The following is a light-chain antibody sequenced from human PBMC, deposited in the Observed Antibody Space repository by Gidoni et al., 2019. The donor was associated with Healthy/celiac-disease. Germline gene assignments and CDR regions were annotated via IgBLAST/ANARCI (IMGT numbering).Light chain of an antibody. CDR1: QSVSSY. CDR2: DAS. CDR3: QQRSNWPPLT. Sequence: DIVLTQSPATLSLSPGGRATLSCRARQSVSSYLAWYQQKPGQAPRLLIYDASTRATGIPARFSGSGSGTDYTLTISSLEPEDFAVYYCQQRSNWPPLTFGGGTKVEIK. J-gene: IGKJ4*01. V-gene: IGKV3-11*01.